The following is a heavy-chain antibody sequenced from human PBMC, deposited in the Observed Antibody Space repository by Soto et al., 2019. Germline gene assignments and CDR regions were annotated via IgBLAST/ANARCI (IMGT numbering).Heavy chain of an antibody. V-gene: IGHV1-2*02. D-gene: IGHD3-3*01. Sequence: GASVKVSCKASGSLFTRLYIHRVRQAPGQRLEWVGGIKPERSGTDYARRFQGRVAKTRDPSINTAYMGLTRLRHDETAMYYSERTKGFFDRRDHTWEANYNYCLDFWGQGTTVTVSS. CDR1: GSLFTRLY. CDR2: IKPERSGT. J-gene: IGHJ6*02. CDR3: ERTKGFFDRRDHTWEANYNYCLDF.